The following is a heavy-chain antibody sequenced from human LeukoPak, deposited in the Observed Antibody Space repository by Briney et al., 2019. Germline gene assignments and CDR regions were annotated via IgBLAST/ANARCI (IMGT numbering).Heavy chain of an antibody. V-gene: IGHV7-4-1*02. D-gene: IGHD3-16*02. Sequence: ASVKVSCKASGYTFSIYGISWVRQAPGQGLEWMGWINTNTGNPTYAQGFTGRFVFSLDTSVSTAYLQISSLKAEDTAVYYCAKVYLYDYVWGSYRALDYWGQGTLVTVSS. CDR3: AKVYLYDYVWGSYRALDY. CDR2: INTNTGNP. CDR1: GYTFSIYG. J-gene: IGHJ4*02.